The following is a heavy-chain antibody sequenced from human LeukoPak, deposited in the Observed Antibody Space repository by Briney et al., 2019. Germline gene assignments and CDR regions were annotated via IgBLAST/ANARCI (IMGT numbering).Heavy chain of an antibody. CDR3: ASRTPWYYYDSSGYLDFDY. D-gene: IGHD3-22*01. CDR1: GDFLSSGDYY. Sequence: SETLSLTCTVSGDFLSSGDYYWGWIRQSPGKGLTWIGSIYYSGSTLYNASFESRVTMSVDTSKNQFSLKLSSVTAADTAVYYCASRTPWYYYDSSGYLDFDYWGQGTLVTVSS. V-gene: IGHV4-39*01. J-gene: IGHJ4*02. CDR2: IYYSGST.